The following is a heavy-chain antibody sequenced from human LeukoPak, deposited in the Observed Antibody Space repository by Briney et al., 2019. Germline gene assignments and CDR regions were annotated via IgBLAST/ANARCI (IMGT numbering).Heavy chain of an antibody. CDR2: IIPIFGTA. V-gene: IGHV1-69*13. Sequence: ASVKVSCKASGGTFSSYAISWVRQAPGQGLEWMGGIIPIFGTANYAQKFQGRVTITADESTSTAYMELSSLRSEDTAVYYCAMAPQPQLLHAFDIWGQGTMVTVSS. J-gene: IGHJ3*02. CDR1: GGTFSSYA. D-gene: IGHD2-2*01. CDR3: AMAPQPQLLHAFDI.